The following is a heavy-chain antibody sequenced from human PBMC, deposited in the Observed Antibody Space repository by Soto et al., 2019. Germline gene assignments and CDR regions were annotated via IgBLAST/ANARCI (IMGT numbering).Heavy chain of an antibody. CDR2: ISSRGSTI. CDR1: GFTFSDYY. CDR3: ARDFVTGQWLVPAY. V-gene: IGHV3-11*01. J-gene: IGHJ4*02. Sequence: QVQLVESGGGLFKPGGSLRLSCAASGFTFSDYYMNWIRQAPGKGLEWVSYISSRGSTIYYADSVKGRFTFSRDNAKNSLYLQMNSLRSEDTAVDYCARDFVTGQWLVPAYWCQGYLVTFSS. D-gene: IGHD6-19*01.